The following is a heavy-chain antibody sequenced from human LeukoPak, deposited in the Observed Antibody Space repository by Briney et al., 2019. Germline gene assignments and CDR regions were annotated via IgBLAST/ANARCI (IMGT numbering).Heavy chain of an antibody. D-gene: IGHD6-13*01. Sequence: ASVKVSCKASGYTFIGYYMHWVRQAPGQGLEWMGWINPNSGGTNYAQKFQGRVTMTRDTSISTAYMELSRLRSDDTAVYYCARDYRIAAAGTGGYYYYYMDVWGKGTTVTVSS. V-gene: IGHV1-2*02. CDR2: INPNSGGT. CDR1: GYTFIGYY. J-gene: IGHJ6*03. CDR3: ARDYRIAAAGTGGYYYYYMDV.